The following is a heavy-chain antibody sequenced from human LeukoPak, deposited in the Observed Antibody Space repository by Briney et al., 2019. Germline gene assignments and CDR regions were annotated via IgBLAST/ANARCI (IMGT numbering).Heavy chain of an antibody. CDR3: AKDINYYDSSGYYTN. V-gene: IGHV3-9*01. Sequence: PGRSLRLSCAASGFTFDGYAMHWVRQAPGKGLEWVSTISWNSGNIAYADSVKGRFTISRDNAKNSLYLQMNSLRAEDTALYYCAKDINYYDSSGYYTNWGQGTLVTVSS. CDR2: ISWNSGNI. CDR1: GFTFDGYA. J-gene: IGHJ4*02. D-gene: IGHD3-22*01.